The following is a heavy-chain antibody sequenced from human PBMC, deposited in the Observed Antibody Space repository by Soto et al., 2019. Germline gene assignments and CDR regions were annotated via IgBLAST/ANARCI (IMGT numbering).Heavy chain of an antibody. CDR2: ISGSGATT. CDR3: AKGGMQRRNNIPKVDFDS. Sequence: EVHLLESGGYLVQRGGSLRLSCAAAGFIFSNYAMSWVRQSPGKGLEWVSSISGSGATTYYPDSVKGRFTISRDNSNNPLYLQMDNLRAEDTAVYYCAKGGMQRRNNIPKVDFDSWGQGSLFTVSS. CDR1: GFIFSNYA. V-gene: IGHV3-23*01. D-gene: IGHD6-25*01. J-gene: IGHJ4*02.